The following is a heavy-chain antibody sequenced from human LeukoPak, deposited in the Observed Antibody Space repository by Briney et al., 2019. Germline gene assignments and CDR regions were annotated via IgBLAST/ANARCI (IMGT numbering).Heavy chain of an antibody. V-gene: IGHV3-11*06. CDR3: ARVMFPSGWYSPLGD. CDR2: ISSSSSYT. D-gene: IGHD6-19*01. Sequence: GGSLRLSCAASGFTFSDYYMSWIRQAPGKGLEWVSYISSSSSYTNYADSVEGRFTISRDNAKNSLYLQMNSLRAEDTAVYYCARVMFPSGWYSPLGDWGQGTLVTVSS. J-gene: IGHJ4*02. CDR1: GFTFSDYY.